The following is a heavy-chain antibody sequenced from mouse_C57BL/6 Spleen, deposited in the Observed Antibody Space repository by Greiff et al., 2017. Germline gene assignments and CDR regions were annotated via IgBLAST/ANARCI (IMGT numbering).Heavy chain of an antibody. V-gene: IGHV1-81*01. CDR2: IYPRSGNT. J-gene: IGHJ2*01. CDR3: AREGAGTIDY. D-gene: IGHD4-1*01. CDR1: GYTFTSYG. Sequence: VKLMESGAELARPGASVKLSCKASGYTFTSYGISWVKQRPGQGLEWIGEIYPRSGNTYYNEKFKGKATLTADKSYRTAYMELRSLTSEDSAVCFCAREGAGTIDYWGHGITLTVSS.